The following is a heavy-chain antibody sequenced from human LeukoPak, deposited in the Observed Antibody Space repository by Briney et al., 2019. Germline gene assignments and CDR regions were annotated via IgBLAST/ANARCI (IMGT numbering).Heavy chain of an antibody. CDR1: SGSISSGGYY. CDR3: ARVAVAGTSVGFDY. CDR2: IYYSGST. J-gene: IGHJ4*02. D-gene: IGHD6-19*01. V-gene: IGHV4-61*08. Sequence: SETLSLTCTVSSGSISSGGYYWSWIRQPPGKGLEWIGYIYYSGSTNYNPSLKSRVTISVDTSKNQFSLKLSSVTAADTAVYYCARVAVAGTSVGFDYWGQGTLVTVSS.